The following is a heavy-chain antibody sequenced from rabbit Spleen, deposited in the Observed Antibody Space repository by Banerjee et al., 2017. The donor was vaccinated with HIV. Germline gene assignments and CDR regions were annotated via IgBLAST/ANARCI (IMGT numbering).Heavy chain of an antibody. J-gene: IGHJ4*01. Sequence: QEQLVESGGGLVKPGASLTLTCTASGFSFSSSDYMCWVRQAPGKGLEWIACIAGSSGSTYSAIWAKGRFTISRTSSTTVTLQMTSLTLADTATCFCARDSGSGAYIDVYFTLWGPGTLVTVS. CDR1: GFSFSSSDY. CDR3: ARDSGSGAYIDVYFTL. V-gene: IGHV1S45*01. CDR2: IAGSSGST. D-gene: IGHD1-1*01.